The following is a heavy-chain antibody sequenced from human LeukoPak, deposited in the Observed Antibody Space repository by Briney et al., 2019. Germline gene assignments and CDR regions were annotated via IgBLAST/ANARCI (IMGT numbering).Heavy chain of an antibody. CDR3: ARQMQSHGNFDS. Sequence: PGGSLRLSCAASGFTVSSYAMHWVRQPIGIGLEWVSALGIAGDTFYPGSVKGRFTISRENARNSLYLQMNSLRAEDTAMYYCARQMQSHGNFDSWGQGTLVTVSS. CDR1: GFTVSSYA. D-gene: IGHD1-26*01. V-gene: IGHV3-13*01. J-gene: IGHJ4*02. CDR2: LGIAGDT.